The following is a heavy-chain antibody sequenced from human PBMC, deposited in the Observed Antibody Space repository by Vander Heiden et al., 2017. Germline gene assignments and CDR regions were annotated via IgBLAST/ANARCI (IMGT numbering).Heavy chain of an antibody. D-gene: IGHD2-2*01. J-gene: IGHJ5*02. Sequence: GKGLEWVSYISSSSSTIYYADSVKGRFTISRDNAKNSLYLQMNSLRDEETAVYYCARDLGYFSSTSCLPGWFDPWGQGTLVTVSS. V-gene: IGHV3-48*02. CDR3: ARDLGYFSSTSCLPGWFDP. CDR2: ISSSSSTI.